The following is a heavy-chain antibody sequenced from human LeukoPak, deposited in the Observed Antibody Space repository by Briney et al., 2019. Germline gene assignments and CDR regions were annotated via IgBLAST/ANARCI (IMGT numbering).Heavy chain of an antibody. D-gene: IGHD5-18*01. CDR2: IYYSGST. CDR1: GVSVSSYN. CDR3: ARLNAGYSHGYTFDC. V-gene: IGHV4-59*08. Sequence: SETLSLTCTVSGVSVSSYNWSWIRQPPGEGLECIGDIYYSGSTNYNPSLKSRVAISVDTSKNQFSLKMSSVTAADTAVYYCARLNAGYSHGYTFDCWGLGTLVTVSS. J-gene: IGHJ4*02.